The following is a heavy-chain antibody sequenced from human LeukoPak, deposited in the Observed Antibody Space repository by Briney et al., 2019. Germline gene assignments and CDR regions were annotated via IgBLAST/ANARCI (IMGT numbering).Heavy chain of an antibody. V-gene: IGHV3-48*04. CDR1: GSTFRSHT. CDR3: ARVLLWLGELSVNDY. Sequence: RGSLRLSCAASGSTFRSHTMNWVRQAPGKGLEWISYISNTGSVIYYADSVKGRFTISRDNAKNSLYLQMNSLRAEDTAVYYCARVLLWLGELSVNDYWGQGTLVTVSS. CDR2: ISNTGSVI. D-gene: IGHD3-10*01. J-gene: IGHJ4*02.